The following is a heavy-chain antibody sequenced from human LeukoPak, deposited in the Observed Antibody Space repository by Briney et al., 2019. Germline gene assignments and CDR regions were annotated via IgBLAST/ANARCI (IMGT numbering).Heavy chain of an antibody. Sequence: GGSLRLSRAASGFTFGSYGMSWVRQAPGKGLEWVSFITPNADRTSYADSVEGRFTISRDNPRNTLYMQMNSLRGEDTAVYYCAIMHGYYDGSGYWVQWGQGTLVTVSS. CDR1: GFTFGSYG. V-gene: IGHV3-23*01. D-gene: IGHD3-22*01. J-gene: IGHJ1*01. CDR3: AIMHGYYDGSGYWVQ. CDR2: ITPNADRT.